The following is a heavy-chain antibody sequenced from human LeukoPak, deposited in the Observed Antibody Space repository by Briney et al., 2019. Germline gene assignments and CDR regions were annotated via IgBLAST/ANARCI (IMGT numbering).Heavy chain of an antibody. CDR2: IYSGGST. Sequence: AGGSLRLSCAASGFTVSNNYMTWVRQAPGKGLEWVSLIYSGGSTYYPDSVKGRFTISRDNAKSSLYLQVNSLRAEDTAVYYCARQGPRAEFDYWGQGTLVTVSS. CDR1: GFTVSNNY. CDR3: ARQGPRAEFDY. J-gene: IGHJ4*02. V-gene: IGHV3-66*04.